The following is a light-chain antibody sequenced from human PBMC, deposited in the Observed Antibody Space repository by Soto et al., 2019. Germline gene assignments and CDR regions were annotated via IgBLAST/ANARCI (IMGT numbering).Light chain of an antibody. CDR3: QPYDSSLSGYV. Sequence: QSVLTQPPSVSGAPGQRVTISYTGSSSNIGAGYDVHWYQQLPGTAPKLLIYNNNNRPSGVPDRFSGSKSGTSASLAITGLQAEDEADYYCQPYDSSLSGYVFGTGTKVTVL. CDR2: NNN. J-gene: IGLJ1*01. V-gene: IGLV1-40*01. CDR1: SSNIGAGYD.